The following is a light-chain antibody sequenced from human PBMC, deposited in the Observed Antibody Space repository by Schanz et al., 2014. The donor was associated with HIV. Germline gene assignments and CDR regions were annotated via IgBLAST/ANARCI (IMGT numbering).Light chain of an antibody. J-gene: IGKJ3*01. CDR3: QHYGSS. V-gene: IGKV3-20*01. Sequence: EIVLTQSPGTLSLSPGERATLSCRASQTLSSNYLAWYQQTPGQAPRLLIYGASSRATGIPDRFSGSGSGTDFTLTISRLEPEDFAVYYCQHYGSSFGPGTKVDIK. CDR2: GAS. CDR1: QTLSSNY.